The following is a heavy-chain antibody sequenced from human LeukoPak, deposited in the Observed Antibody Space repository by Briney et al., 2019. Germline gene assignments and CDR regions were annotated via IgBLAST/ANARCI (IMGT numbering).Heavy chain of an antibody. Sequence: ASVTVSCKASGYTFSGYYIHWVRQAPGQGLEWMGWINPNNGGTNYAQKFQGRVTMTRDTSISTAYMEMSRLRSDDTAVYYCARDDGDYVAYAFDMWGQGTMVTVSS. CDR3: ARDDGDYVAYAFDM. CDR2: INPNNGGT. V-gene: IGHV1-2*02. CDR1: GYTFSGYY. J-gene: IGHJ3*02. D-gene: IGHD4-17*01.